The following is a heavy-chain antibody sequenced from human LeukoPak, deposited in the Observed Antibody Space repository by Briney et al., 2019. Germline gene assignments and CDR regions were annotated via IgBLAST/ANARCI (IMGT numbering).Heavy chain of an antibody. Sequence: SVMVSCKASGFTFTSSAVQWVRQARGQRLEWIGWIVVGSGNTNYAQKFQERVTITRDMSTSTAYMELSSLRSEDTAVYYCAADLYCSSTSCSLGWAVDYWGQGTLVTVSS. V-gene: IGHV1-58*01. CDR3: AADLYCSSTSCSLGWAVDY. D-gene: IGHD2-2*01. CDR2: IVVGSGNT. CDR1: GFTFTSSA. J-gene: IGHJ4*02.